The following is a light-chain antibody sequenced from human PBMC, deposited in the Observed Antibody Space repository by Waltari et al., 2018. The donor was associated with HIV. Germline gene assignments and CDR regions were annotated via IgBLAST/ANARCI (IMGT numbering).Light chain of an antibody. CDR1: RSNIGNNF. CDR3: GTWDNSLKTVV. V-gene: IGLV1-51*01. J-gene: IGLJ2*01. Sequence: QSVLTQPPSVSAAPGQTVSISCSGFRSNIGNNFVSWYHQLLGKATKLLIFDNNKRPSGIPDRVSASKSGTSATLAITGLQTGDEGDYYCGTWDNSLKTVVFGGGTKVTVL. CDR2: DNN.